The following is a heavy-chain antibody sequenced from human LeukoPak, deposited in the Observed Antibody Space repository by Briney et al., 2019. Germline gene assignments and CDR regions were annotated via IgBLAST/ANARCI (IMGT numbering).Heavy chain of an antibody. Sequence: GGSLRLSCAASGFTFGSYAMSWVRQAPGKGLEWVSAISGSGGSTYYADSVKGRFTISRDNSKNTLYLQMNSLRAEDTAVYYCAKVRWYSVLEDGMDVWGKGTTVTVSS. CDR2: ISGSGGST. CDR3: AKVRWYSVLEDGMDV. J-gene: IGHJ6*04. V-gene: IGHV3-23*01. D-gene: IGHD1-1*01. CDR1: GFTFGSYA.